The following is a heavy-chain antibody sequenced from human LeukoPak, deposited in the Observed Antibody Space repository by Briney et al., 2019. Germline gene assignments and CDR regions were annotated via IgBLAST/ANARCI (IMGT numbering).Heavy chain of an antibody. V-gene: IGHV3-30*18. CDR1: GFTFSSYG. J-gene: IGHJ1*01. CDR3: AKDRIVGATVPEYFQH. Sequence: GRSLRLSCAASGFTFSSYGMHWVRQAPGKGLEWVAVISYDVGKKYYADSVKGRFTISRDNSKNTLYLQMNSLRAEDTAVYYCAKDRIVGATVPEYFQHWGQGTLVTVSS. D-gene: IGHD1-26*01. CDR2: ISYDVGKK.